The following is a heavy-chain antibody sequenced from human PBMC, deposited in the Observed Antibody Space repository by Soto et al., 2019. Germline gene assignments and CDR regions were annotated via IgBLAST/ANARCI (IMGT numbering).Heavy chain of an antibody. CDR1: AFTFSNYG. CDR2: LWSDGSNK. V-gene: IGHV3-33*01. D-gene: IGHD6-13*01. J-gene: IGHJ6*02. Sequence: QAQLVESGGGVVQPGRALRLSCAASAFTFSNYGMHWVRQAPGKGLEWVAVLWSDGSNKYYADSVKGRFTISRDNSKSTLYLQMNSLRVEDTAVYYCARDRLIARGGMDVWGQGTTVTVSS. CDR3: ARDRLIARGGMDV.